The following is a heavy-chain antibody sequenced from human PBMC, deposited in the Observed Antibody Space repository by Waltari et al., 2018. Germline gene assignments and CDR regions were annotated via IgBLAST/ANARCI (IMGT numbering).Heavy chain of an antibody. J-gene: IGHJ6*02. CDR2: IIPIFGTA. CDR3: ARRVERATIRFDYYYGMDV. Sequence: QVQLVQSGAEVKKPGSSVKVSCKASGGTFSSYAISWVRQAPGQGLEWMGGIIPIFGTANYAQKCQGRGTMTADESTSTGYRELRSLRDEETAVYDCARRVERATIRFDYYYGMDVGGQGTTVTVS. D-gene: IGHD5-12*01. V-gene: IGHV1-69*01. CDR1: GGTFSSYA.